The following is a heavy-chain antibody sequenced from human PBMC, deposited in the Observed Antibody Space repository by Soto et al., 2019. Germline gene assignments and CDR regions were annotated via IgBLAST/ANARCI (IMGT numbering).Heavy chain of an antibody. CDR2: ISNDENIK. D-gene: IGHD5-12*01. CDR1: GFNFGNFV. V-gene: IGHV3-33*01. Sequence: GGSLRLSCVASGFNFGNFVMHWVRQAPGKGLEWLTVISNDENIKQDSVRGRFAIARDNSENTLYLHLTSLRAEDAAIYYCARGLRGVLDYWGQGTLVTVSS. J-gene: IGHJ4*02. CDR3: ARGLRGVLDY.